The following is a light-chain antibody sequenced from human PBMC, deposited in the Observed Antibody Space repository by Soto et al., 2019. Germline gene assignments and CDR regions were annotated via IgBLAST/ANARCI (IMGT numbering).Light chain of an antibody. Sequence: EIVMTHSPATLSVSPWDGATLSCRASQSVDSNLAWYQQKPGQTPRLLMYGASTRPTGIPARFSGSGSGTEFTPTIISLQSEDSAVYYCQQRSNWPSITFGHGTRLEIK. CDR3: QQRSNWPSIT. CDR1: QSVDSN. V-gene: IGKV3D-15*01. J-gene: IGKJ5*01. CDR2: GAS.